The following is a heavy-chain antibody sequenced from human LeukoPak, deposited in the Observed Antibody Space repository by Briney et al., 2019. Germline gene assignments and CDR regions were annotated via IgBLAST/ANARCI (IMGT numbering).Heavy chain of an antibody. J-gene: IGHJ6*02. CDR3: ASPGSGGPRGYYYGMDV. V-gene: IGHV1-18*01. CDR2: ISAYNGNT. CDR1: GYTFTSYG. Sequence: ASVKVSCKASGYTFTSYGISWVRQAPGQGLDWMGWISAYNGNTNYAQKLQGRVTMTTDTSTSTAYMELRSLRSDDTAVYYCASPGSGGPRGYYYGMDVWGQGTTVTVSS. D-gene: IGHD3-10*01.